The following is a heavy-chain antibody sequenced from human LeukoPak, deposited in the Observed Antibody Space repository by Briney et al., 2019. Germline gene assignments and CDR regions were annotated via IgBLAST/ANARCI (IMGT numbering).Heavy chain of an antibody. CDR3: ASRGYSGYYNWFDP. Sequence: GGSLRLSCAASGFTFSSYSMNWVRQAPGKGLEWVSSISSSSSYIYYADSVKGRFTISRDNAQNSLYLQMNSLRAEDTAVYYCASRGYSGYYNWFDPWGQGTLVTVSS. CDR1: GFTFSSYS. CDR2: ISSSSSYI. D-gene: IGHD5-12*01. V-gene: IGHV3-21*01. J-gene: IGHJ5*02.